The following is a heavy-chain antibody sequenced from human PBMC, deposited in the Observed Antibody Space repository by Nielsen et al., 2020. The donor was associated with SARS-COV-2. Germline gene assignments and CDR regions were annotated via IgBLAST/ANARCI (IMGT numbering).Heavy chain of an antibody. CDR2: VNWNGGTR. CDR1: GFSFDDYA. Sequence: GESLKISCAASGFSFDDYAMSWVRQGPGKGLEWVAGVNWNGGTRFYADSVKGRFTISRDNAKSSLFLQMNSLRADDTARYYCARGSGMGVWGQGTAVIVSS. CDR3: ARGSGMGV. J-gene: IGHJ6*02. D-gene: IGHD3-10*01. V-gene: IGHV3-20*04.